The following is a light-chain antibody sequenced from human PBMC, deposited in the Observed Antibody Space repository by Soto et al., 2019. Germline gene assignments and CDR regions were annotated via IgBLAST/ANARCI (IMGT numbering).Light chain of an antibody. V-gene: IGKV2-30*02. CDR1: QSLVHSDGDTY. CDR2: RVS. CDR3: MQGSHWPPYT. J-gene: IGKJ2*01. Sequence: DVVMTQSPLSLPVNLGEPAAISCRSTQSLVHSDGDTYLSWFHQRPGQSPRRLIFRVSKRAFGVPPRFSGSGSGTDFTLEITSVEAEDVGVYYCMQGSHWPPYTFGQGTKLEIK.